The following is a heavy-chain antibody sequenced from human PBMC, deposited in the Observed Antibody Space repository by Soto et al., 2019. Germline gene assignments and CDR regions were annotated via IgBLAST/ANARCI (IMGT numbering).Heavy chain of an antibody. V-gene: IGHV4-31*03. J-gene: IGHJ4*02. CDR1: GCSLSSGGYY. CDR3: ARVAMMTTVTHRFDY. CDR2: IYYSGST. Sequence: SETLSLTCTISGCSLSSGGYYWSWIRQHPGKGLEWIGYIYYSGSTYYNPSLKSRVTISVDTSKNQFSLKLSSVTAAGTAVYYCARVAMMTTVTHRFDYWGQGTLVTVSS. D-gene: IGHD4-17*01.